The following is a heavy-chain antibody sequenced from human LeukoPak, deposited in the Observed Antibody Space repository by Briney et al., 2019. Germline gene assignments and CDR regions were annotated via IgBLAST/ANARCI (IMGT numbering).Heavy chain of an antibody. CDR2: ISYDGSNE. V-gene: IGHV3-30*18. D-gene: IGHD3-22*01. CDR1: GFTFSSYW. CDR3: AKDLNYYDSSGLDY. Sequence: GGSLRLSCAASGFTFSSYWMHWVRQAPGKGLEWVAIISYDGSNEYYADSVKGRFTISRDNSKNTLYLQMNSLRAEDTAVYYCAKDLNYYDSSGLDYWGQGTLVTVSS. J-gene: IGHJ4*02.